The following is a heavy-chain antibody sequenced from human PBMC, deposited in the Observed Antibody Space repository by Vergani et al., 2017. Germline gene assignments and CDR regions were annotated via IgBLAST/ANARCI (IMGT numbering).Heavy chain of an antibody. Sequence: QITLKESGPTLVKPTQTLTLTCTFSGFSLITGGVGVGWIRQPPGKALEWLAIIYWNDDERYSPSLKSRLTITEDTSKNQVVLTVTNLGPVDTATYYCVHCPDCDDGSGSYSAFDYWGQGTLVTVSS. J-gene: IGHJ4*02. CDR3: VHCPDCDDGSGSYSAFDY. V-gene: IGHV2-5*01. D-gene: IGHD3-22*01. CDR1: GFSLITGGVG. CDR2: IYWNDDE.